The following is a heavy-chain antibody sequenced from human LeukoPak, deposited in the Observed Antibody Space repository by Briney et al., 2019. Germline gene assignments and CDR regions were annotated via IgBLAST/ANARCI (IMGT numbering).Heavy chain of an antibody. V-gene: IGHV4-34*01. CDR3: ARTDIVVVPGAGGGERSNWFDP. J-gene: IGHJ5*02. CDR1: GGSFSGYY. D-gene: IGHD2-2*01. CDR2: INHSGST. Sequence: SETLSLTCAVYGGSFSGYYWRWIRQPPGKGLEWIGEINHSGSTNYNPSLKSRVTISVYTSKNQSSLKLSSVTAADTAVYYCARTDIVVVPGAGGGERSNWFDPWGQGTRVTFSS.